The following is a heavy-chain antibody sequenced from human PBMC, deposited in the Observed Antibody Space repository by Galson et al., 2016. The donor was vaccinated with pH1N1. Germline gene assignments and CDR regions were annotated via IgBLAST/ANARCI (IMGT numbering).Heavy chain of an antibody. Sequence: SVKVSCKASGGTFRSYVIIWVRQAPGQGLQWMGRIVPITGVTNYAQQFQDRVTITADESTSTAYMELSSLRSEATAVYYCAPGGDDYGGNPPWFDPWGKGTRVTVSS. D-gene: IGHD4-23*01. J-gene: IGHJ5*02. CDR2: IVPITGVT. V-gene: IGHV1-69*04. CDR1: GGTFRSYV. CDR3: APGGDDYGGNPPWFDP.